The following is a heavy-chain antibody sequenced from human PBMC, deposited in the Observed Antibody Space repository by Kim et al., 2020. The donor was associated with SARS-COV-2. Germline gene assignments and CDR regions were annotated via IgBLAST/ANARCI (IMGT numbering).Heavy chain of an antibody. CDR3: ATQGADSSSPPGD. J-gene: IGHJ4*02. D-gene: IGHD6-6*01. V-gene: IGHV1-46*01. Sequence: YAQKFQGRVTMTRDTSTSTVYMELSSLRSEDTAVYYCATQGADSSSPPGDWGQGTLVTVSS.